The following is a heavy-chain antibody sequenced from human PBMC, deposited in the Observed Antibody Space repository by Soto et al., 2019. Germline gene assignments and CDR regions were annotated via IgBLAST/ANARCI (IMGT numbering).Heavy chain of an antibody. Sequence: PGGSLRLSCAASGFTFSGSAMHWVRQASGKGLEWVGRIRSKANSYATAYAASVKGRFTISRDDSKNTAYLQMNSLKTEDTAVYYCTRFLEWFPLDYWGQGTLVTVSS. CDR3: TRFLEWFPLDY. V-gene: IGHV3-73*01. CDR1: GFTFSGSA. CDR2: IRSKANSYAT. D-gene: IGHD3-3*01. J-gene: IGHJ4*02.